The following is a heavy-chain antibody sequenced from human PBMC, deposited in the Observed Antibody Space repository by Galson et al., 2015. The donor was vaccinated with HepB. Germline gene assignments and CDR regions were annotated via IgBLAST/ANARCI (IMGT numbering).Heavy chain of an antibody. CDR1: GFAFSSQD. D-gene: IGHD3-10*01. J-gene: IGHJ6*02. V-gene: IGHV3-13*01. CDR2: IGTIGDT. CDR3: AGGHPVVRGVISDMDG. Sequence: SLRLSCAASGFAFSSQDMHWVRQTTGRGLEWVSGIGTIGDTFYSTSVRGRFTITRENAKNSLYLQMNSLRDDDTAVYYGAGGHPVVRGVISDMDGWGQGTTVTVSS.